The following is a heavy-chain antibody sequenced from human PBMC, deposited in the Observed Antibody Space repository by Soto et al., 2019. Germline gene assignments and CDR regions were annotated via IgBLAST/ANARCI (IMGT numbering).Heavy chain of an antibody. CDR2: IIPIFNST. V-gene: IGHV1-69*06. CDR1: GSRFSNYV. J-gene: IGHJ4*02. CDR3: AREGRGKKAGYNGLVSLGY. D-gene: IGHD2-2*02. Sequence: QVQLLQSGAEVKTPGSSLKVSCKVSGSRFSNYVISWVRQAPGHGLEWLGRIIPIFNSTKYAQNFQGRVTITADKSTSTASLELSSLRADDTAVYYWAREGRGKKAGYNGLVSLGYWGQGTLVTVSS.